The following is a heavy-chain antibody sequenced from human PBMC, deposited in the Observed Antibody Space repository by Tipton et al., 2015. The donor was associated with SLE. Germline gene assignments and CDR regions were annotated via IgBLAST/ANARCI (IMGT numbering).Heavy chain of an antibody. CDR1: GGSISSSSYY. V-gene: IGHV4-39*01. D-gene: IGHD6-19*01. CDR3: ARALRGGSGRGWFDP. Sequence: TLSLTCTVSGGSISSSSYYWGWIRQPPGKGLEWIGSIYYSGSTYYNPSLKSRVTISVDTSKNQFSLKLSSVTAADTAVDYCARALRGGSGRGWFDPWGQGTLVTVSS. CDR2: IYYSGST. J-gene: IGHJ5*02.